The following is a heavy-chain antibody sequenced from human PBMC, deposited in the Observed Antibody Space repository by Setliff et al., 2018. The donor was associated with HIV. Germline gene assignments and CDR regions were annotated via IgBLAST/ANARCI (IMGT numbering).Heavy chain of an antibody. CDR3: ARDVEHMMDV. V-gene: IGHV1-18*01. CDR2: ISTYSDET. J-gene: IGHJ6*02. Sequence: ASVKVSCKASGGTFSSYAISWVRQAPGQGLEWMGWISTYSDETSYAQDIQGRVTMTTDTSTSTAYLELRSLRFDDTAVYYCARDVEHMMDVWGQGTTVTVSS. CDR1: GGTFSSYA.